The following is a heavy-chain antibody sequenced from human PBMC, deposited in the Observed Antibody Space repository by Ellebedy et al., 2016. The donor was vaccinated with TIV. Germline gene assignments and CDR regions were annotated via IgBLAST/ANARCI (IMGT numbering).Heavy chain of an antibody. J-gene: IGHJ6*02. CDR1: GFTFSSYA. Sequence: GESLKISXAASGFTFSSYAMSWVRQAPGKGLEWVSAISGSGGSTYYADSVKGRFTISRDNSKNTLYLQMNSLRAEDTAVYYCARVGDYGDVYYYYGMDVWGQGTTVTVSS. CDR2: ISGSGGST. CDR3: ARVGDYGDVYYYYGMDV. V-gene: IGHV3-23*01. D-gene: IGHD4-17*01.